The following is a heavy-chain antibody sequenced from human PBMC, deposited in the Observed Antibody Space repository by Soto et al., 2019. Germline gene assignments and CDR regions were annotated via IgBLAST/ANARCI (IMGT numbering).Heavy chain of an antibody. J-gene: IGHJ4*01. D-gene: IGHD3-3*01. CDR2: IFHTGTT. Sequence: SDTLSLTCTVSGDSIISIYHWALIRQPPGRSLEWIASIFHTGTTYYTPSLKSRVTISVDTSKNQFSLKLSSVTAADTAVYYCARAPCGGVTTIYDYWGHGNPVTVSS. CDR1: GDSIISIYH. V-gene: IGHV4-38-2*02. CDR3: ARAPCGGVTTIYDY.